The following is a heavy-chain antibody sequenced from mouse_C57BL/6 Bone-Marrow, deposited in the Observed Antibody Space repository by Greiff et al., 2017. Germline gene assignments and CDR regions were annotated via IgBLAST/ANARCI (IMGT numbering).Heavy chain of an antibody. CDR2: IYPRSGNT. Sequence: VQLQQSGAELARPGASVKLSCKASGYTFTSYGISWVKQRTGQGLEWIGEIYPRSGNTYYNEKFKGKATLTADKSSSTAYMELRSLSAEDSAVYFCLIYYDKGYYFDYWGQGTTLTVSS. D-gene: IGHD2-4*01. J-gene: IGHJ2*01. V-gene: IGHV1-81*01. CDR1: GYTFTSYG. CDR3: LIYYDKGYYFDY.